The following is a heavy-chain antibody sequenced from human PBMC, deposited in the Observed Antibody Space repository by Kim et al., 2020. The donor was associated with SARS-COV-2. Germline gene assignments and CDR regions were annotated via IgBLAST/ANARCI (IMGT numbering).Heavy chain of an antibody. V-gene: IGHV4-31*03. Sequence: SETLSLTCTVSGGSISSGGYYWSWIRQHPGKGLEWIVYIYYSGSTYYNPSLKSRVTISVDTSKNQFSLKLSSVTAADTAVYYCARGLTYYDFWSGHFGSCWFDPWGQGTLVTVSS. CDR3: ARGLTYYDFWSGHFGSCWFDP. CDR1: GGSISSGGYY. J-gene: IGHJ5*02. CDR2: IYYSGST. D-gene: IGHD3-3*01.